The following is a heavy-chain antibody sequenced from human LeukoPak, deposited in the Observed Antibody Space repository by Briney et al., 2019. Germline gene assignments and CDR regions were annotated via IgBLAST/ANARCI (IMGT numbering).Heavy chain of an antibody. CDR2: ISWNSVGI. V-gene: IGHV3-9*01. J-gene: IGHJ4*02. Sequence: GGSLRLSCAASGFTFDDYAMYWVRQAPGKGLEWVSGISWNSVGIGYADSVRGRFTISRDNARNSLYLQMNSLRAEDTAVYYCARRLGRYFDYWGQGTLVTVSS. D-gene: IGHD3-9*01. CDR1: GFTFDDYA. CDR3: ARRLGRYFDY.